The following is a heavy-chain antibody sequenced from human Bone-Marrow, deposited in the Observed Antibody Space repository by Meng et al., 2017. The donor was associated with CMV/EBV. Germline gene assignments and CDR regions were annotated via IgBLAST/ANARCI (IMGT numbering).Heavy chain of an antibody. CDR3: TGETGGRVFGMDV. CDR2: IYSGGDT. D-gene: IGHD2-15*01. J-gene: IGHJ6*02. Sequence: GGSLRLSCAASGFTVSSNYMNWVRQAPGKGLEWVSVIYSGGDTYYADSVKGRFTISRDKFKSTLYLHMNSLTGEDTAVYYCTGETGGRVFGMDVWGQGTTVTVSS. CDR1: GFTVSSNY. V-gene: IGHV3-53*01.